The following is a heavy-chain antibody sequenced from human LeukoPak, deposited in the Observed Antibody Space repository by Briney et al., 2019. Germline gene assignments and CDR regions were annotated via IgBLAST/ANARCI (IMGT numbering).Heavy chain of an antibody. J-gene: IGHJ4*02. CDR2: IYTSGST. V-gene: IGHV4-61*02. D-gene: IGHD6-19*01. CDR3: ARDLGSSGWYSLLGY. Sequence: SETLSLTCTVSGGSISSGSYYWSWIRQPAGKGLEWIGRIYTSGSTNYNPSLKSRVTISVDTSKNQFSLKLSSVTAADTAVYYCARDLGSSGWYSLLGYWGQGTLVTVSS. CDR1: GGSISSGSYY.